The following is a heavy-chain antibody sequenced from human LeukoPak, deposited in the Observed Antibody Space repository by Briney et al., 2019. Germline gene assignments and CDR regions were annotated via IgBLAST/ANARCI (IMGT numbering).Heavy chain of an antibody. V-gene: IGHV5-51*01. Sequence: GESLKISCKASGYTFTSNWIGLVRQMPGKGLEWMGLIYPGDSDTRYSPSFQGQVTISADKSISTAYLQWSSLRASDTAMYYCVRLPATVDSWGQGTLVTVSS. CDR3: VRLPATVDS. D-gene: IGHD2-2*01. CDR2: IYPGDSDT. J-gene: IGHJ5*01. CDR1: GYTFTSNW.